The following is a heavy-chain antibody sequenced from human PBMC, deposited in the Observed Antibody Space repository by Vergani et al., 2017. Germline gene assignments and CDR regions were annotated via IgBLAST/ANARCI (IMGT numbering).Heavy chain of an antibody. CDR3: ARHTPGYSPGTPDY. D-gene: IGHD1-26*01. CDR2: INHSGST. Sequence: QVQLQESGPGLVKPSQTLSLTCTVSGGSISSGGYYWSWIRQPPGKGLEWIGEINHSGSTNYNPSLKSRVTISVDTSKNQFSLKLSSVTAADTAVYYCARHTPGYSPGTPDYWGQGTLVTVSS. V-gene: IGHV4-31*03. CDR1: GGSISSGGYY. J-gene: IGHJ4*02.